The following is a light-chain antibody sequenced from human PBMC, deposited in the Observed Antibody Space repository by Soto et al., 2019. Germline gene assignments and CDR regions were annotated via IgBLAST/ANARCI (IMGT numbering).Light chain of an antibody. CDR3: SSYTTSSTVV. Sequence: QSALTQPASVSGSPRQSITISCTGASSDVGSYTYVSWYQQHPGKAPKLMIYEVNNRPSGVSNRFSGSKSGNTASLTISGLQPEDEAEYYCSSYTTSSTVVFGTGTKVTVL. V-gene: IGLV2-14*01. CDR2: EVN. J-gene: IGLJ1*01. CDR1: SSDVGSYTY.